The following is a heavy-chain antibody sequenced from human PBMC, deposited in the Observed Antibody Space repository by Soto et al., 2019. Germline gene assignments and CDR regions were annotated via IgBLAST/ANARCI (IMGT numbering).Heavy chain of an antibody. J-gene: IGHJ3*01. CDR1: GFSLSDNL. Sequence: QVQLVQSGAEVRKPGASVNISCRASGFSLSDNLINWVRQAPGQSLEWMGWINPDKGNTRYSQTFQGRVTISRHSSASIAYVEVSDLTSEDTAVYYCARDILSVGPRANDAFDVWGQGTMVTVSS. V-gene: IGHV1-3*01. CDR3: ARDILSVGPRANDAFDV. CDR2: INPDKGNT. D-gene: IGHD2-8*02.